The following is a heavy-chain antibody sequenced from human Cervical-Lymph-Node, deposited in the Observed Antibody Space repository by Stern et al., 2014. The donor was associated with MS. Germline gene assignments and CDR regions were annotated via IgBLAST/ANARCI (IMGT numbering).Heavy chain of an antibody. CDR1: GFSLTTRGMC. CDR3: ARVHPDSSAWYMGYFDY. J-gene: IGHJ4*02. Sequence: QVHLKESGPAIVKPTQTLTLTCTFSGFSLTTRGMCVSWVRQPPGKALQWLAMIDWDEAKYYSTSLRSRLTVSKGPSKDQVALTMTNMDPEDTATYYCARVHPDSSAWYMGYFDYWGQGTLVTVSS. V-gene: IGHV2-70*20. D-gene: IGHD6-13*01. CDR2: IDWDEAK.